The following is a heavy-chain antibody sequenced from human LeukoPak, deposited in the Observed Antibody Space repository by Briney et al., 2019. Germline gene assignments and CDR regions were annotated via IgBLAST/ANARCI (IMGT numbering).Heavy chain of an antibody. V-gene: IGHV4-39*01. Sequence: SETLSLTCTVSGGSISSTIYYWGWFRQPPGKGLEWIGSIYYSGSAYYNPSLKSRVTISVDTSKGQFSLKLSSVTAADTAVYYCARGAGYSTRNRFDPLGQGTLVTVSS. CDR1: GGSISSTIYY. D-gene: IGHD6-13*01. CDR2: IYYSGSA. J-gene: IGHJ5*02. CDR3: ARGAGYSTRNRFDP.